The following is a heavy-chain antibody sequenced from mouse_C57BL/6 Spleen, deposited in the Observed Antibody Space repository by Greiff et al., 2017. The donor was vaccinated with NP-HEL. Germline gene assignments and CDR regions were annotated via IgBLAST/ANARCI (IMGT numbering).Heavy chain of an antibody. CDR2: ISDGGSYT. D-gene: IGHD2-5*01. V-gene: IGHV5-4*01. J-gene: IGHJ3*01. CDR3: ARDLDSNWFAY. CDR1: GFTFSSYA. Sequence: EVKLVESGGGLVKPGGSLKLSCAASGFTFSSYAMSWVRQTPEKRLEWVATISDGGSYTYYPDNVKGRVTISRDNAKINLYLQMSHLKSEVTAMYYCARDLDSNWFAYWGQGTLVTVSA.